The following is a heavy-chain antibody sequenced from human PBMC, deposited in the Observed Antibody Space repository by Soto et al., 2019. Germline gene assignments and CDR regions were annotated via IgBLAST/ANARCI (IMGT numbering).Heavy chain of an antibody. D-gene: IGHD3-10*01. Sequence: GGSLRLSCAASGFTFSSYAMSWVRQAPGKGLEWVSAISGSGGSTYYADSVKGRFTISRDNSKNTLYLQMNSLRAEETAVYYCAKGKPILWFGESASSFDYWGQGTLVTVSS. CDR3: AKGKPILWFGESASSFDY. CDR2: ISGSGGST. CDR1: GFTFSSYA. V-gene: IGHV3-23*01. J-gene: IGHJ4*02.